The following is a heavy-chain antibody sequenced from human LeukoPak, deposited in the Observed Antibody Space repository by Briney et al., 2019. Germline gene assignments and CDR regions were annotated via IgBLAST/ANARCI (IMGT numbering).Heavy chain of an antibody. CDR1: GGSISSSSYY. V-gene: IGHV4-39*01. D-gene: IGHD6-19*01. J-gene: IGHJ4*02. Sequence: SETPSLTCTVSGGSISSSSYYWGWIRQPPGKGLEWIGSIYYSGSTYYNPSLKSRVTISVDTSKNQFSLKLSSVTAADTAVYYCVRRQWLAPDFDYWGQGTLVTVSS. CDR3: VRRQWLAPDFDY. CDR2: IYYSGST.